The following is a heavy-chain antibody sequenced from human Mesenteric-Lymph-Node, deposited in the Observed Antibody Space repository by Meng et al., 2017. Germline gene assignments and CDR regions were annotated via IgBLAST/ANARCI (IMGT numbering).Heavy chain of an antibody. CDR2: ISGSGGST. CDR1: GFTFSSYA. CDR3: ASLRGNCGDDCYWPLDY. Sequence: GESLKISCAASGFTFSSYAMSWVRQAPGKGLEWVSVISGSGGSTYYADSVKGRFTISRDNSKNTLYLLRNSLRAEDTAVYYCASLRGNCGDDCYWPLDYWGQGTLVTVSS. V-gene: IGHV3-23*01. D-gene: IGHD2-21*02. J-gene: IGHJ4*02.